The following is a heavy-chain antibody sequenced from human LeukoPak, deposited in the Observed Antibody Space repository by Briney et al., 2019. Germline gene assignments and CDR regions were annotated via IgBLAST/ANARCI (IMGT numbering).Heavy chain of an antibody. D-gene: IGHD6-13*01. CDR1: GYTFTSYG. J-gene: IGHJ4*02. V-gene: IGHV1-69*06. CDR3: ASTEGGIAAAGLDY. Sequence: SVKVSCKASGYTFTSYGISWVRQAPGQGLEWMGGIIPIFGTANYAQKFQGRVTITADKSTSTAYMELSSLRSEDTAVYYCASTEGGIAAAGLDYWGQGTLVTVSS. CDR2: IIPIFGTA.